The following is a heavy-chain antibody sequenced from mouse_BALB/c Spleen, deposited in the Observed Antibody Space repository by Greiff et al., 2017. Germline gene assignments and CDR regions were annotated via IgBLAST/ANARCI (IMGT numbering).Heavy chain of an antibody. J-gene: IGHJ4*01. Sequence: EVQVVEPGGGLVKPGGSLKLSCAASGFTFSSYAMSWVRQTPEKRLEWVASISSGGSTYYPDSVKGRFTISRDNARNILYLQMSSLRSEDTAMYYCARRRTYYGNSDYAMDYWGQGTSVTVSS. V-gene: IGHV5-6-5*01. D-gene: IGHD2-10*01. CDR1: GFTFSSYA. CDR3: ARRRTYYGNSDYAMDY. CDR2: ISSGGST.